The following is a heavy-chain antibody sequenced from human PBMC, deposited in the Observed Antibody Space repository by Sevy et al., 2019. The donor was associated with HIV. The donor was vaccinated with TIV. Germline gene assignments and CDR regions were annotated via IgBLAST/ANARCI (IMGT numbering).Heavy chain of an antibody. D-gene: IGHD6-25*01. CDR1: GFTLNSYG. Sequence: GGSLRLSCVASGFTLNSYGMSWVRQAPGKGLEWVANIKQDGSVTYYVNSVKGRFTISRDKARNLLYLQMNSLRVEDTALYYCVRAIAADGSFWGQGTLVTVSS. CDR2: IKQDGSVT. J-gene: IGHJ4*02. CDR3: VRAIAADGSF. V-gene: IGHV3-7*01.